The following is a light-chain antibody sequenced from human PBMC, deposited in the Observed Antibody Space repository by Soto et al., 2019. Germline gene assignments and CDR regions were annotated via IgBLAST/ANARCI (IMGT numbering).Light chain of an antibody. CDR2: GAS. V-gene: IGKV3-20*01. J-gene: IGKJ4*01. Sequence: EIVLTQSPGTLSLSPGEIATLSFRASQSVSSSYLAWYQQKPGQAPRLLIFGASNRANGIPDRFSGSGSGTDFTLTISRLEPEDFAVFYCQQYGSSPLTFGGGTKVDIK. CDR3: QQYGSSPLT. CDR1: QSVSSSY.